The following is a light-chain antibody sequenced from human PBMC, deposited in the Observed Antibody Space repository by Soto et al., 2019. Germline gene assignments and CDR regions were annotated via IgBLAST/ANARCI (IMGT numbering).Light chain of an antibody. CDR2: KAS. J-gene: IGKJ4*01. Sequence: DIQMTQSPSTLSASEGDRVTIPCRASQSISSGLAWYQQKPGKAPKLLIYKASSLESGVPSRFSGSGSGTEFTLTISSLQPDDFATYYCQQYNSYSLTFGGGTKVEIK. CDR3: QQYNSYSLT. CDR1: QSISSG. V-gene: IGKV1-5*03.